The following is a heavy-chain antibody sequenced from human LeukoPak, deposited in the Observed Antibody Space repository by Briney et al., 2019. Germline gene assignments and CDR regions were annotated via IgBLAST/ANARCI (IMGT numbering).Heavy chain of an antibody. J-gene: IGHJ4*02. CDR1: GFTFGDYA. D-gene: IGHD3-10*01. CDR3: TSHARLFGFFVF. Sequence: GGSLRLSCTASGFTFGDYAMSWVRQAPGKGLDWVGFIRSKAYGGTTEYAASVKGRFTISRDDSKSIAYLQMNSLKTEDTAVYYCTSHARLFGFFVFWGQGTLVTVSS. V-gene: IGHV3-49*04. CDR2: IRSKAYGGTT.